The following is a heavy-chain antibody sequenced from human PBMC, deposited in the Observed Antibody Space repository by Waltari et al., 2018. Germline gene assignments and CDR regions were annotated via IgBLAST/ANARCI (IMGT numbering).Heavy chain of an antibody. J-gene: IGHJ3*02. CDR1: GFTLSNYW. CDR3: ARDQWFGFDI. Sequence: EVQLVASGGALVQPGGSLRLPCSASGFTLSNYWMSLVRQAPGKGPEWMANIKTDGAEEYYVDSVRGRFTISRDNAKNLLFLQMNRLRPEDTAVYYCARDQWFGFDIWGQGTMVTVSS. CDR2: IKTDGAEE. V-gene: IGHV3-7*01. D-gene: IGHD3-22*01.